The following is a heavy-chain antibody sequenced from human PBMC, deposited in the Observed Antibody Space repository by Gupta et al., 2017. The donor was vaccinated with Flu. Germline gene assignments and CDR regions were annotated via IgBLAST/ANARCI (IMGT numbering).Heavy chain of an antibody. CDR1: SYW. V-gene: IGHV3-74*01. D-gene: IGHD6-6*01. Sequence: SYWMHWGRQVPGKGLVWVSRINSDGSSTGHAESVKGRFTISRDNAKNTLYLQMNSLRAEDTAVYYCARGLFGTSSGVGLDYWGQGTLVTVSS. CDR2: INSDGSST. CDR3: ARGLFGTSSGVGLDY. J-gene: IGHJ4*02.